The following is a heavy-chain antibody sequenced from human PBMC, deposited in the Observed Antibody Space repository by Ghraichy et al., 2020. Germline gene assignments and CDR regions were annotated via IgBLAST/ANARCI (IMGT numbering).Heavy chain of an antibody. CDR1: GDSLSDYY. CDR3: ARGPRGSAWLDS. CDR2: IYYNGGS. Sequence: SETLSLSCPVSGDSLSDYYWSWVRQSPAKGLNWIGYIYYNGGSNYSPSLTSRVTISIATSKNHLSLKLTSVTAADTAIYYCARGPRGSAWLDSWGQGTLGTGSS. V-gene: IGHV4-59*01. J-gene: IGHJ4*02. D-gene: IGHD6-19*01.